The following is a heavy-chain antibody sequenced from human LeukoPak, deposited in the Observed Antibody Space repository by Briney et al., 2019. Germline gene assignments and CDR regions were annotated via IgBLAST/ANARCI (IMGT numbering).Heavy chain of an antibody. CDR3: AKDYSGSGSVHFEH. CDR2: ISGYNGNT. CDR1: GYTFGSYG. V-gene: IGHV1-18*01. J-gene: IGHJ4*02. Sequence: APVEVSCKASGYTFGSYGVTWVRQAPGQGLEWMGWISGYNGNTNLAQKFQGRVSLTTDTSATTAYMEQRSLTSDDTAVYYCAKDYSGSGSVHFEHWGQGTLVTVSS. D-gene: IGHD3-10*01.